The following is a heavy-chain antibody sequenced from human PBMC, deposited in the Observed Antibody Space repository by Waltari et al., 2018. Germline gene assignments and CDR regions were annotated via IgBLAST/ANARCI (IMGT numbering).Heavy chain of an antibody. D-gene: IGHD1-7*01. CDR3: ARGGGPKPNWNYAFDI. CDR1: GYTFPSHG. J-gene: IGHJ3*02. CDR2: ISAYNGNT. Sequence: QVQLVQSGAEVKKPGASVKVSCTASGYTFPSHGFRWVRQAPGQGLEWMGWISAYNGNTNYAQKLQGRVTMTTDTSTSTAYMELRSLRSDDTAVYYCARGGGPKPNWNYAFDIWGQGTMVTVSS. V-gene: IGHV1-18*01.